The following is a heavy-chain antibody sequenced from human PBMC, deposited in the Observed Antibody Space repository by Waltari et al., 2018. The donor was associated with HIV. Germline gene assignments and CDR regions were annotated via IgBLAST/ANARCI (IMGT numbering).Heavy chain of an antibody. J-gene: IGHJ4*02. D-gene: IGHD3-9*01. CDR1: VCSISSGGSY. V-gene: IGHV4-31*03. CDR2: IYYSGST. CDR3: ARGDNTYFDY. Sequence: QVQLQESGPGLVKPSQTLSLTCPVSVCSISSGGSYWSWIRQPPGKGLEWIGYIYYSGSTYYNPSLKSRVTISVDTSKNQFSLKLSSVTAADTAVYYCARGDNTYFDYWGQGTLVTVSS.